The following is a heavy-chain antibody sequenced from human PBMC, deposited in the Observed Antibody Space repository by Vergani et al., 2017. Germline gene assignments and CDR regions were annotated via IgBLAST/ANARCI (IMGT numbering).Heavy chain of an antibody. J-gene: IGHJ4*02. CDR3: ARRSGIVYDIFSGTQYFFDF. CDR2: IDTSGST. Sequence: QVQLQESGPGLVKPSQTLSLTCTVSGGSISSGSYYWSWIRQPAGKGLEWIGRIDTSGSTNYNPSLKSRITMSVDTSNNHFSLRLNSLTAADTAVYYCARRSGIVYDIFSGTQYFFDFWGQGTLVTVSS. V-gene: IGHV4-61*02. CDR1: GGSISSGSYY. D-gene: IGHD3-9*01.